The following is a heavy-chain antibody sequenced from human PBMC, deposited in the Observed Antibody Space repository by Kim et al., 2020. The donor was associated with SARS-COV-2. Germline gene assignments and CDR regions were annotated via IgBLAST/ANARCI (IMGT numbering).Heavy chain of an antibody. CDR3: ATGGGYYD. V-gene: IGHV3-7*01. Sequence: VTQIYYADSVKCRFTTSRDNAQSSLYLQMNSLRVENTALYYCATGGGYYDWGQGTLVTVSS. CDR2: VTQI. D-gene: IGHD5-12*01. J-gene: IGHJ4*02.